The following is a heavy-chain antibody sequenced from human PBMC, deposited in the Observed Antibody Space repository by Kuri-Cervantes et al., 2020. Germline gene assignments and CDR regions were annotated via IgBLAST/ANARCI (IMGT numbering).Heavy chain of an antibody. V-gene: IGHV3-48*03. J-gene: IGHJ5*02. CDR3: ARDPHSFNWFDP. CDR2: ISGSGTTK. Sequence: GESLKISCSASGFTFGDYAVTWVRQAPGKGLEWVSYISGSGTTKYYADSVKGRFTISRDNAKNSLYLQMNSLRAEDTAVYYCARDPHSFNWFDPWGQGTLVTVSS. CDR1: GFTFGDYA.